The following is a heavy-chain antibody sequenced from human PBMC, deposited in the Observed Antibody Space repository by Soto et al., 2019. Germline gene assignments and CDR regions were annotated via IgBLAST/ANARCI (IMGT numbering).Heavy chain of an antibody. CDR3: ARVRFGELLNYYYGMDV. CDR1: GYTFTSYG. J-gene: IGHJ6*02. V-gene: IGHV1-18*01. Sequence: QVQLVQSGAEVKKPGASVKVSCKASGYTFTSYGISWVRQAPGQGLEWMGWISAYNGNTNYAQKLQGRVTMTTDTSTSTAYMELRGLRSDDTAVYYWARVRFGELLNYYYGMDVWGQGTTVTVSS. CDR2: ISAYNGNT. D-gene: IGHD3-10*01.